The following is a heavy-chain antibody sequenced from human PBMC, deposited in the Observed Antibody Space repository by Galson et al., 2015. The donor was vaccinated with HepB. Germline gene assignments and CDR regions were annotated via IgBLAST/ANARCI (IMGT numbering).Heavy chain of an antibody. CDR2: IRQDGSEK. V-gene: IGHV3-7*03. CDR3: ARARSDNVWGGGYFDF. J-gene: IGHJ4*02. D-gene: IGHD3-16*01. CDR1: GFTFSSYW. Sequence: SLRLSCAASGFTFSSYWMTWVRQAPGKGLEWVANIRQDGSEKYYADSVKGRLTISRDNAKNSLDLQMDSLRAEDTAVYYCARARSDNVWGGGYFDFWGQGTLVTVSS.